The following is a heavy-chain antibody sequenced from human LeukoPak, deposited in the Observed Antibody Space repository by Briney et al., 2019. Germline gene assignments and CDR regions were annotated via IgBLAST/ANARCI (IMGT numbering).Heavy chain of an antibody. J-gene: IGHJ4*02. V-gene: IGHV4-4*07. Sequence: SETLSLTRTVSGGSINNYYWSWIRQPAGKGLEWIGRFYTGGTTNYNPSLKSRVTISFDTSKNQFSLRLSSVTAADTAVYYCARDPNSALWGQGTLVTVSS. CDR3: ARDPNSAL. CDR2: FYTGGTT. D-gene: IGHD4-23*01. CDR1: GGSINNYY.